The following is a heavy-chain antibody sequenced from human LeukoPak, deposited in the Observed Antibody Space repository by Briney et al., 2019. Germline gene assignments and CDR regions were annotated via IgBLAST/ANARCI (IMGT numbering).Heavy chain of an antibody. CDR3: GRKAGDCGGGSCYSIDY. V-gene: IGHV1-69*05. CDR2: IIPIFGTA. D-gene: IGHD2-15*01. J-gene: IGHJ4*02. Sequence: SVKVSCKAFGGSFISEAISWVRQAPGQGLEWMGGIIPIFGTANYAQKFQGRVTITTDESTSTAYMEVSGLRSEDTAVYYCGRKAGDCGGGSCYSIDYWGQGTLVTVSS. CDR1: GGSFISEA.